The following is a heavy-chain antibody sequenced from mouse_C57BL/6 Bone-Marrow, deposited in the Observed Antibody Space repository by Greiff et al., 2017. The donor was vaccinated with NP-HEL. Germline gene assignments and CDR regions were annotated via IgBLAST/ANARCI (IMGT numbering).Heavy chain of an antibody. J-gene: IGHJ2*01. CDR2: INPYNGGT. Sequence: SGPVLVKPGASVKMSCKASGYTFTDYYMNWVKQSHGKSLEWIGVINPYNGGTSYNQKFKGKATLTVDKSSSTAYMELNSLTSEDSAVYYCARRGGLPLYFDYWGQGTTLTVSS. V-gene: IGHV1-19*01. D-gene: IGHD2-4*01. CDR1: GYTFTDYY. CDR3: ARRGGLPLYFDY.